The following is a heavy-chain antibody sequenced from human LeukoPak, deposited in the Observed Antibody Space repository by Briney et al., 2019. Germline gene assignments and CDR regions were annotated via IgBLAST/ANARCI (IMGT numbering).Heavy chain of an antibody. J-gene: IGHJ5*02. Sequence: GGSLRLSCAASGFTFSSYAMSWVRQAPGKGLEWFSASSGSGGSTYYADSVKGRFTISRDNSKNTLYLQMNSLSAEDTAVYYCAKCAYGSGRTRVWFDPWGQGTLVTVSS. CDR1: GFTFSSYA. V-gene: IGHV3-23*01. D-gene: IGHD3-10*01. CDR2: SSGSGGST. CDR3: AKCAYGSGRTRVWFDP.